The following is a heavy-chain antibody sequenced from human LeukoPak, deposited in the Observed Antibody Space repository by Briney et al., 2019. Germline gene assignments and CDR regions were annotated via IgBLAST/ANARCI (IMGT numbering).Heavy chain of an antibody. V-gene: IGHV4-59*01. CDR1: GGSISSYY. J-gene: IGHJ3*02. CDR3: ARGLTYYYDSSGYKPGAFDI. D-gene: IGHD3-22*01. Sequence: SETLSLTCTVSGGSISSYYWSWIRQPPGKGLEWIGYIYYSGSTNYNPSLKSRVTISVDTSKNQFSLKLSSVTAADTAVYYCARGLTYYYDSSGYKPGAFDIWGQGTMVTVSS. CDR2: IYYSGST.